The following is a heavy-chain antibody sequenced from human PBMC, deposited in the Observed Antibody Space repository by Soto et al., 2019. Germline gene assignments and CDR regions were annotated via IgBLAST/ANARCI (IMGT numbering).Heavy chain of an antibody. J-gene: IGHJ4*02. CDR3: ARLSLMWDRISRFGELLYYFDY. D-gene: IGHD3-10*01. V-gene: IGHV4-39*01. CDR2: IYYSGST. Sequence: LETLSLTCTVSGGSISSYYWGWIRQPPGKGLEWIGSIYYSGSTYYNPSLKSRVTISVDTSKNQFSLKLSSVTAADTAVYYCARLSLMWDRISRFGELLYYFDYWGQGTLVTVSS. CDR1: GGSISSYY.